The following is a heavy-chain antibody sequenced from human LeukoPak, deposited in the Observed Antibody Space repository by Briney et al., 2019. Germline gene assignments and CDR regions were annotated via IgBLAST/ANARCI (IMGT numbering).Heavy chain of an antibody. V-gene: IGHV3-53*01. Sequence: PGGSLRLSCAASGFTVSGNYMSWVRQAPGKGLEWVSVIYSGGSTYYADSVKGRFTISRDNSKNTLYLQMNSLRAEDTAVYYCARQHRSGYDFGWFDPWGQGTLVTVSS. CDR2: IYSGGST. J-gene: IGHJ5*02. D-gene: IGHD5-12*01. CDR1: GFTVSGNY. CDR3: ARQHRSGYDFGWFDP.